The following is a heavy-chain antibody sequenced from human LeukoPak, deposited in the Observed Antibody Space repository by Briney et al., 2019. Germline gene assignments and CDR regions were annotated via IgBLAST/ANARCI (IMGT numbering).Heavy chain of an antibody. Sequence: SETLSLTCTVSGGSISSYYWSWIRQPPGKGLEWIGYIYYSGDTNYNPSLKSRVTISVDTSKNQFSLKLSSVTAADTAVYYCARVLYDHSGYYFPFDYWGQGTLVTVSS. D-gene: IGHD3-22*01. CDR1: GGSISSYY. CDR3: ARVLYDHSGYYFPFDY. V-gene: IGHV4-59*01. CDR2: IYYSGDT. J-gene: IGHJ4*02.